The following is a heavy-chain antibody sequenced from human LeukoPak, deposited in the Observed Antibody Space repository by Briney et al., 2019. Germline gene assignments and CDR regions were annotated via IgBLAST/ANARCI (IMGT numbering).Heavy chain of an antibody. Sequence: PGRSLRLSCAASGFTFSSYGMHWVRQAPGKGLEWVAVISYDGSNKYYADSVKGRFTISRDNSKNTLYLQMNSLRAEDTAVYHCATDTWWFDPWGQGTLVTVSS. V-gene: IGHV3-30*03. CDR3: ATDTWWFDP. CDR1: GFTFSSYG. J-gene: IGHJ5*02. CDR2: ISYDGSNK. D-gene: IGHD5-18*01.